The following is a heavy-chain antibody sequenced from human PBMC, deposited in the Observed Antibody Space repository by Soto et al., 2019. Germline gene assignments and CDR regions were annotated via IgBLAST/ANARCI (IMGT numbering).Heavy chain of an antibody. CDR2: IKHDGSAK. V-gene: IGHV3-7*01. CDR1: GFTFSSYW. Sequence: PGGSLRLSCASSGFTFSSYWMSWVRQAPGKGLEWVANIKHDGSAKYYVDSVKGRFTISRDNAKNSLYLQMTSLRAEDTAVYYCASPSLSRWGQGTRVTFPS. CDR3: ASPSLSR. J-gene: IGHJ4*02.